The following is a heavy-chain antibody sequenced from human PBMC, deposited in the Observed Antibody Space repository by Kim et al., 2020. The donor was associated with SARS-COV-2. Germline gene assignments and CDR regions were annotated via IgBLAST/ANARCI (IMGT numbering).Heavy chain of an antibody. CDR3: AKPMVRGDKDYYFDY. J-gene: IGHJ4*02. CDR2: ISWNSGSI. D-gene: IGHD3-10*01. CDR1: GFTFDDYA. V-gene: IGHV3-9*01. Sequence: GGSLRLSCAASGFTFDDYAMHWVRQAPGKGLEWVSGISWNSGSIGYADSVKGRFTISRDNAKNSLYLQMNSLRAEDTALYYCAKPMVRGDKDYYFDYWGQGTLVTVSS.